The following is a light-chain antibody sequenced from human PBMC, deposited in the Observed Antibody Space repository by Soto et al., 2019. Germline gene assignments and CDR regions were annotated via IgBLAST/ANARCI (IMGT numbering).Light chain of an antibody. J-gene: IGLJ2*01. CDR2: EGS. CDR1: SRDVGSYNL. Sequence: QSALTQPASVSGSPGQSITISCTGTSRDVGSYNLVSWYQQHPGKAPKLMIYEGSKRPSGVSNRFSGSKSGNTASLTISGLQAEDEADYYCCSSAGSSNSLVFGGGTKVTVL. V-gene: IGLV2-23*01. CDR3: CSSAGSSNSLV.